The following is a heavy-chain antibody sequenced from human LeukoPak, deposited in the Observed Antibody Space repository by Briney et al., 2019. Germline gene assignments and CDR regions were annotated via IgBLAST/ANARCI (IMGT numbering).Heavy chain of an antibody. Sequence: GGSLRLSCAASGFTFSSYGMHWVRQAPGKGLEWVAVISYDGSNKYYADSVKGRFTISRDNSKNTLYLQMNSLRAEDTAVYYCAKAGGYDYGFYYYYYMDVWGKGTTVTVSS. CDR3: AKAGGYDYGFYYYYYMDV. J-gene: IGHJ6*03. D-gene: IGHD5-12*01. V-gene: IGHV3-30*18. CDR1: GFTFSSYG. CDR2: ISYDGSNK.